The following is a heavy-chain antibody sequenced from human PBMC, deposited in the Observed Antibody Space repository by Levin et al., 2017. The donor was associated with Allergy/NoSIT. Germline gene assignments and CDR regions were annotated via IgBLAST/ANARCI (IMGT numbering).Heavy chain of an antibody. Sequence: GGSLRLSCAASGFTFRSYAMGWVRQAPGKGLEWVASIISGSGSSTYYADSVKGRFTISRDNSKNTVYLQMNSLRAEDMAVYYCAKPRSGDYYVTGNYYFDYWGQGILVTVSS. J-gene: IGHJ4*02. CDR2: IISGSGSST. D-gene: IGHD1-26*01. CDR1: GFTFRSYA. V-gene: IGHV3-23*01. CDR3: AKPRSGDYYVTGNYYFDY.